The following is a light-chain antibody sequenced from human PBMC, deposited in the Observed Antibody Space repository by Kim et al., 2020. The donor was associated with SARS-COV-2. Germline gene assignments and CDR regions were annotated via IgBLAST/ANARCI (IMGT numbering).Light chain of an antibody. CDR1: SLSIGTNY. CDR2: SDD. CDR3: ASWDDGLSVWL. Sequence: GQRVTISCSGSSLSIGTNYVYWYQQFPGTAPKLLIYSDDQRPAGVPDRFSGAKSDTSASLAISGLRSEDEADYYCASWDDGLSVWLFGGGTQLTVL. V-gene: IGLV1-47*01. J-gene: IGLJ3*02.